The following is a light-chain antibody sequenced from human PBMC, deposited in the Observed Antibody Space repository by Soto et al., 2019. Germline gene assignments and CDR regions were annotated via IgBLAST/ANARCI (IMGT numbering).Light chain of an antibody. CDR3: SSYAGSNNWV. CDR1: SSDVGNYNY. V-gene: IGLV2-8*01. CDR2: EVS. J-gene: IGLJ3*02. Sequence: QSVLTQPPSASGSTGRSVTISCTGASSDVGNYNYVSWYQQHPGKAPKLMIYEVSKRPSGVPDRFSGSKSGNTASLTVSGLQAEDETDYYCSSYAGSNNWVFGGGTKVTVL.